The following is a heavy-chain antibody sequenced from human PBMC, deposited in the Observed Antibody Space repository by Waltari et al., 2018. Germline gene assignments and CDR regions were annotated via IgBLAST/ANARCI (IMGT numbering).Heavy chain of an antibody. CDR1: AGSISSTTDS. D-gene: IGHD6-6*01. J-gene: IGHJ5*02. CDR3: ARSVAARRSNWFDP. Sequence: QLQLQESGPGLLRPSENLSLTCTAAAGSISSTTDSWGWIRQPPGKGLEWIGSIPHTGIIYYTPSLKTRVTISADTSRQHLSLKLRSVTAADTALYYCARSVAARRSNWFDPGGQGTLVTVSS. V-gene: IGHV4-39*02. CDR2: IPHTGII.